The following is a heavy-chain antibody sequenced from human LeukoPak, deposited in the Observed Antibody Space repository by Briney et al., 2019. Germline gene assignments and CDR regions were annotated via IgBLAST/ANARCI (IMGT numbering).Heavy chain of an antibody. CDR3: AKGTSVGANFDY. CDR2: ISGSGGST. Sequence: PGGSLRLSCAASGFTFSSYGMHWVRQAPGKGLEWVSAISGSGGSTYYADSVKGRFTISRDNSKNTLYLQMNSLRAEDTAVYYCAKGTSVGANFDYWGQGTLVTVSS. J-gene: IGHJ4*02. CDR1: GFTFSSYG. V-gene: IGHV3-23*01. D-gene: IGHD1-26*01.